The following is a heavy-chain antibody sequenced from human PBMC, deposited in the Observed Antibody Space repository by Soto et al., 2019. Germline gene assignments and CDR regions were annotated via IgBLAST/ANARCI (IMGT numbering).Heavy chain of an antibody. V-gene: IGHV2-5*02. J-gene: IGHJ5*02. CDR2: IYWDDYK. Sequence: QITLKESGPTVMEPTQTLTLTCTFSGFSLSTSGVGVGWVRQPPGKAREWLAFIYWDDYKRYSPSLKTRLTITKDTSKNQVVITMTNMDHMDTATYYCAKRTPYNVNWNAGWFDPWGQGTLVTVSS. CDR3: AKRTPYNVNWNAGWFDP. D-gene: IGHD1-20*01. CDR1: GFSLSTSGVG.